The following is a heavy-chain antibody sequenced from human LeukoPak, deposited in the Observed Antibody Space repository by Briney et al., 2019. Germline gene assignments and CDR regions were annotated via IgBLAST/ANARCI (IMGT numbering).Heavy chain of an antibody. D-gene: IGHD2-2*01. J-gene: IGHJ5*02. CDR1: GGSFSGYY. CDR3: ARGSHARGRYCSSTSCYAGVNWFDP. V-gene: IGHV4-34*01. CDR2: INHSGST. Sequence: PSETLSLTCAVYGGSFSGYYWSWIRHPPGKGLEWIGEINHSGSTNYNTSLKSRVTISVDTSKNQFSLKLSSVTAADTAVYYCARGSHARGRYCSSTSCYAGVNWFDPWGQGTLVTVSS.